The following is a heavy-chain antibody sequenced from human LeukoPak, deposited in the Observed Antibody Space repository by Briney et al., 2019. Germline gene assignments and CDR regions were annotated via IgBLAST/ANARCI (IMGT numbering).Heavy chain of an antibody. J-gene: IGHJ3*02. CDR1: GGSISSGSYY. V-gene: IGHV4-61*02. Sequence: SQTLSLTCTVSGGSISSGSYYWSWIRQPAGKGLEWIGRIYTSGSTNYNPSLKSRVTISVDTSKNQFSLKLSSVTAADTAVYYCARDRGGGYYDNSGYGGLRPPGRGTAFDIWGQGTMVTVSS. CDR3: ARDRGGGYYDNSGYGGLRPPGRGTAFDI. D-gene: IGHD3-22*01. CDR2: IYTSGST.